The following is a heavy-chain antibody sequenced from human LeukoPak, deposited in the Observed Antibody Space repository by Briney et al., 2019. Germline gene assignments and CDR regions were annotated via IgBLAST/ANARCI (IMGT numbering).Heavy chain of an antibody. Sequence: ASVKVSCKASGGTFSSYAISWVRQAPGQGLEWMGGIIPVFGTSNYAQKFQGRVTITADKSTSTAYMELSSLRSEDTAVYYCARASAKKAAAGKEDYYYMDVWGKGTTVTVSS. J-gene: IGHJ6*03. CDR1: GGTFSSYA. V-gene: IGHV1-69*06. D-gene: IGHD6-13*01. CDR3: ARASAKKAAAGKEDYYYMDV. CDR2: IIPVFGTS.